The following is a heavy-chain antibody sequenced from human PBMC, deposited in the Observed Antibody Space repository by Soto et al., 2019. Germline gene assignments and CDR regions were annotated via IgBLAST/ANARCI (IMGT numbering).Heavy chain of an antibody. D-gene: IGHD1-20*01. Sequence: PGGSLRLSCEASGFTLRNYAMTWVRQAPGKGLEWVSLISANDVGTYYAESVKTRFTISTDQSRNTVYLQMDSLRADDTAIYYCEKAKNDYNWDNWPPFDYWGQGTLVTVSS. J-gene: IGHJ4*02. CDR2: ISANDVGT. V-gene: IGHV3-23*01. CDR3: EKAKNDYNWDNWPPFDY. CDR1: GFTLRNYA.